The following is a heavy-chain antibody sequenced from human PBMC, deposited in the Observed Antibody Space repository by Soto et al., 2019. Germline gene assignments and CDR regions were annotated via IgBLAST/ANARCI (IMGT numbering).Heavy chain of an antibody. D-gene: IGHD3-3*01. J-gene: IGHJ4*02. CDR3: AKDLDGYDFWSGYSFDY. V-gene: IGHV3-30*18. CDR2: ISYDGSNK. Sequence: GGSLRLSCAASGFTFSSYGMHWVRQAPGKGLEWVAVISYDGSNKYYADSVKGRFTISRDNSKNTLYLQMNSLRAEDTAVYYCAKDLDGYDFWSGYSFDYWGQGTLVTVSS. CDR1: GFTFSSYG.